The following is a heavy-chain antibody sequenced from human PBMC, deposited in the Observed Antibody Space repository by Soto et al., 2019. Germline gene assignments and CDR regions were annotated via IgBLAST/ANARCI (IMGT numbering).Heavy chain of an antibody. V-gene: IGHV3-23*01. CDR1: GFSFRSYA. Sequence: LTLSRGASGFSFRSYAMSWVRHAPGKGLECVSAISGSGGSTYYADSVKGRFTISRDNSNNTLYLQMNSLRAEDTAVYYCAKVRYYDRSGLDYWGQGTMVTVSS. D-gene: IGHD3-22*01. CDR3: AKVRYYDRSGLDY. CDR2: ISGSGGST. J-gene: IGHJ4*02.